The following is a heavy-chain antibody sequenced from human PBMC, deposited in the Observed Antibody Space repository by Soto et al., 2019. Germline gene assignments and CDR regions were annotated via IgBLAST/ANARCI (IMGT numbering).Heavy chain of an antibody. D-gene: IGHD6-6*01. J-gene: IGHJ4*02. Sequence: QVQLVQSGAEVKKPGASVKVSCKASGYTFTSSDINWVRQATGQGLEWMGWMNPNSGNTGYAQRFQGRVTMTRNTSISTAYMELSSLRSEDTAVYYCAIIEYSSSSGDYWGQGTLVTVSS. V-gene: IGHV1-8*01. CDR2: MNPNSGNT. CDR3: AIIEYSSSSGDY. CDR1: GYTFTSSD.